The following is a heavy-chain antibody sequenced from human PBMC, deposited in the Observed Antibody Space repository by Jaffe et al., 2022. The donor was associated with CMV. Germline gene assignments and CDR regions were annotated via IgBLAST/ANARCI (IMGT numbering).Heavy chain of an antibody. CDR3: ARRGWYYRIGMDV. CDR1: GGSFSGYY. V-gene: IGHV4-34*01. Sequence: QVQLQQWGAGLLKPSETLSLTCAVYGGSFSGYYWSWIRQPPGKGLEWIGEINHSGSTNYNPSLKSRVTISVDTSKNQFSLKLSSVTAADTAVYYCARRGWYYRIGMDVWGQGTTVTVSS. D-gene: IGHD6-19*01. CDR2: INHSGST. J-gene: IGHJ6*02.